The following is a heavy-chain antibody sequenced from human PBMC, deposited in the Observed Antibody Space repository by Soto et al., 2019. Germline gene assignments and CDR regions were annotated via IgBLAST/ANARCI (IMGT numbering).Heavy chain of an antibody. CDR2: IIPILGIA. CDR3: AREKSWLHGYVDY. CDR1: GGTFSSYT. V-gene: IGHV1-69*08. Sequence: QVQLVQSGAEVKKPGSSVKVSCKASGGTFSSYTISWVRQAPGQGLEWMGRIIPILGIANYAQKFQGRVTITADKSTSTAYMELSSLRSEDTAVYYCAREKSWLHGYVDYWGQGTLVTVSS. J-gene: IGHJ4*02. D-gene: IGHD5-12*01.